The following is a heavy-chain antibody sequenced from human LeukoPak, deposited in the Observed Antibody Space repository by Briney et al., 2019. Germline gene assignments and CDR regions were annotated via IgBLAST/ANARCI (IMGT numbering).Heavy chain of an antibody. Sequence: ASVKVSCKASGYTFTSYDINWVRQATGQGLEWMGWMNPNSGNTGYAQKFQGRVTITRNTSISTAYMELSSLRSEDTAVYYCARELAAPGYFDYWGQGTLVTVSS. CDR1: GYTFTSYD. CDR3: ARELAAPGYFDY. V-gene: IGHV1-8*03. J-gene: IGHJ4*02. D-gene: IGHD6-13*01. CDR2: MNPNSGNT.